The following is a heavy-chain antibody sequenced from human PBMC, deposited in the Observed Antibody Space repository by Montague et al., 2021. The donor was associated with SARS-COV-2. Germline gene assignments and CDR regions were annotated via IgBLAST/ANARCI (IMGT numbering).Heavy chain of an antibody. CDR2: IYHSGST. CDR3: ARGSYGPFAFDI. CDR1: GASISSYY. V-gene: IGHV4-59*01. J-gene: IGHJ3*02. D-gene: IGHD4-17*01. Sequence: SETLSLTCTVSGASISSYYWSWIRQPPGKGLEWIGYIYHSGSTNYNPSLKSRVTISLDTSNNQFSLKLNSVTAADTAVYYCARGSYGPFAFDIWGQGTMVTVSS.